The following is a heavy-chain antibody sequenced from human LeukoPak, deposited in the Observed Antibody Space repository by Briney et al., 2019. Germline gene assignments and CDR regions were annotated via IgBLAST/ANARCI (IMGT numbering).Heavy chain of an antibody. CDR1: DYSISSSYY. CDR3: AREVDSTVTTQGANYYYYYYMDV. J-gene: IGHJ6*03. CDR2: IYRTGST. Sequence: SETLSHTCAVSDYSISSSYYWGWIRQPPGKGLEWIGTIYRTGSTFYNPSLKSRVTMSVDTSRNQFSLKLSSVTAADTAVYYCAREVDSTVTTQGANYYYYYYMDVWGKGTTVTVSS. V-gene: IGHV4-38-2*02. D-gene: IGHD4-17*01.